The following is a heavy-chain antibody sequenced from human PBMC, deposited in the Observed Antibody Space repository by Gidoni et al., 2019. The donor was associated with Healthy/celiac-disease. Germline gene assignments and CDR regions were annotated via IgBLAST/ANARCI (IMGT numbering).Heavy chain of an antibody. CDR1: GGSVRSGSYY. J-gene: IGHJ4*02. CDR2: IYYSGST. Sequence: QVQLQESGPGLVKPSETLSLTCTVSGGSVRSGSYYWSWIRQPPGKGLEWIGYIYYSGSTNYNPSLKSRVTISVDTSKNQFSLKLSSVTAADTAVYYCARGGIAVAGYFDYWGQGTLVTVSS. CDR3: ARGGIAVAGYFDY. V-gene: IGHV4-61*01. D-gene: IGHD6-19*01.